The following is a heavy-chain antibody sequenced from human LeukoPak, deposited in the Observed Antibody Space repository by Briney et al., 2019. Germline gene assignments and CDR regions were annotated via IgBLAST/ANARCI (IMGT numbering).Heavy chain of an antibody. CDR3: ARDLWDY. J-gene: IGHJ4*02. V-gene: IGHV3-48*01. CDR1: GFTFSSYS. CDR2: ISSSSTI. D-gene: IGHD2/OR15-2a*01. Sequence: PGGSLRLSCAASGFTFSSYSMNWVRQAPGKGLEWVSYISSSSTIYYADSVKGRFTISRDNAKNSLYLQMNSLRAEDTAVYYCARDLWDYWGQGTLVTVSS.